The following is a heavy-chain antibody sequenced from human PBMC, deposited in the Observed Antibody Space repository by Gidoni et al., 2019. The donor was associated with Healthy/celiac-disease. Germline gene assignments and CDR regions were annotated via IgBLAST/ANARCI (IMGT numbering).Heavy chain of an antibody. V-gene: IGHV4-39*01. CDR2: IYYSGST. CDR3: ARRRSAARSYYYYYYGMDV. J-gene: IGHJ6*02. CDR1: GGYIRSSSYY. Sequence: QPQLQESGPGLVKPSETLSLTCTVSGGYIRSSSYYWGWIRQPPGKGLEWIGSIYYSGSTYYHPSLKGRVTISVDTSKNQFSLKLSSVTAADTAVYYCARRRSAARSYYYYYYGMDVWGQGTTVTVSS. D-gene: IGHD2-2*01.